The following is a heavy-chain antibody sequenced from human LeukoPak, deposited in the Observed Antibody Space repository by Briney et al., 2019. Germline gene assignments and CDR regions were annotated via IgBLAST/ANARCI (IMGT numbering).Heavy chain of an antibody. D-gene: IGHD6-19*01. V-gene: IGHV4-34*01. Sequence: SETLSLTCAVYGGSFSGYYWSWIRQPPGKGLEWIGEINHSGSTKYNPSLKSRVTLSVDTSKNQVSLKLRSVTAADTAVYYCARGRYSSGWSIDLDYWGQGTLVTVSS. CDR2: INHSGST. CDR3: ARGRYSSGWSIDLDY. CDR1: GGSFSGYY. J-gene: IGHJ4*02.